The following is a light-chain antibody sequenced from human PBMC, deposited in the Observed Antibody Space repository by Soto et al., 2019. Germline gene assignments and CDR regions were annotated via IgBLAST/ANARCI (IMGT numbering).Light chain of an antibody. V-gene: IGKV1-5*01. J-gene: IGKJ1*01. CDR3: QQYSSDWT. CDR1: QSISSR. Sequence: IQMTQSPSTLSASVGDRVTITCRASQSISSRLAWYQQKPGKAPKLLIYGASTLESGVPSRFSGSGSGTEFTLTISSLQPDDFGIYHCQQYSSDWTFGQGTKVEIK. CDR2: GAS.